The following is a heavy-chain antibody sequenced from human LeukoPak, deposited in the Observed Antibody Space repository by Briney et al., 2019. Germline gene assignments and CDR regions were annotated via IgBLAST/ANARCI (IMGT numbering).Heavy chain of an antibody. J-gene: IGHJ4*02. CDR2: IYYSGST. CDR1: GYSISSGYY. CDR3: ARAPLDYGSGSLDY. V-gene: IGHV4-38-2*02. Sequence: SETLSLTCTVSGYSISSGYYWGWIRPPPGKGLEGIVYIYYSGSTYYNPALNSRVTISVDTSKNQCSLKLSSVTAADTAVYYCARAPLDYGSGSLDYWGQGTLVTVSS. D-gene: IGHD3-10*01.